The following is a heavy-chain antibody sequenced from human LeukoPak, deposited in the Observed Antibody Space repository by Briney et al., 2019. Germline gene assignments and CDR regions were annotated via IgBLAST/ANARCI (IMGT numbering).Heavy chain of an antibody. V-gene: IGHV4-34*01. Sequence: SETLSHTCAVYGGSFSGYYWSWIRQPPGKGLEWIGEISHSGSTNYNPSLKSRVTISVDTSKNQFSLKLSSVTAADTAVYYCAAQYSGYVRLDYWGQGTLVTVSS. D-gene: IGHD5-12*01. CDR3: AAQYSGYVRLDY. CDR2: ISHSGST. J-gene: IGHJ4*02. CDR1: GGSFSGYY.